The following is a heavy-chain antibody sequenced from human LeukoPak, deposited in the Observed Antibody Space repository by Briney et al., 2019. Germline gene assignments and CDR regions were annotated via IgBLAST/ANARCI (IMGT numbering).Heavy chain of an antibody. V-gene: IGHV3-7*03. J-gene: IGHJ6*02. CDR2: IKQGGSEK. CDR1: GFTFSSYW. CDR3: TRDRYYYDSSGYIVDYYGMDV. Sequence: GGSLRLSCAASGFTFSSYWMSWVRQAPGKGLEWVANIKQGGSEKYYVDSVKGRFTISRDNVEDSLSLQMNSLRAEDTAVYYCTRDRYYYDSSGYIVDYYGMDVWGQGTTVTVSS. D-gene: IGHD3-22*01.